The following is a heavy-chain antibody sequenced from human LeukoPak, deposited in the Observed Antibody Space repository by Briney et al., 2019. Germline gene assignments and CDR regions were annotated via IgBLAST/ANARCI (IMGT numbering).Heavy chain of an antibody. CDR2: IYYSGST. J-gene: IGHJ6*02. V-gene: IGHV4-30-4*01. CDR1: GGSISSGDYY. Sequence: PSETLSLTCTVSGGSISSGDYYWSWIRQPPGKGLEWIGYIYYSGSTYYNPSLKSRVTISVDTSKNQFSLKLSSVTAADTAVYYCARGGIAARPAYYYYGMDVWGQGTTVTVSS. D-gene: IGHD6-6*01. CDR3: ARGGIAARPAYYYYGMDV.